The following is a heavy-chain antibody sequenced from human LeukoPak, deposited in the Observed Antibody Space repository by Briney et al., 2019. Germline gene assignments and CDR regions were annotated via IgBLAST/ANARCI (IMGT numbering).Heavy chain of an antibody. CDR2: IYPSGST. CDR1: GDSISNYY. D-gene: IGHD6-19*01. Sequence: SETLSLTSTVSGDSISNYYWSWVRQLPGKGLEWIGYIYPSGSTNYSPSLKSRVTISLDTSKNQFSLKLSSVTAADTAVYYCARGRASEQWLPIGRRNYYYMDVWGKGTTVTVSS. CDR3: ARGRASEQWLPIGRRNYYYMDV. V-gene: IGHV4-4*09. J-gene: IGHJ6*03.